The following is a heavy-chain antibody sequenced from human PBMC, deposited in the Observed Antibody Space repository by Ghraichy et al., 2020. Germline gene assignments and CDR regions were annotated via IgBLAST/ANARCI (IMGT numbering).Heavy chain of an antibody. CDR3: ATVSDSGSSTTPDDAFDI. D-gene: IGHD1-26*01. J-gene: IGHJ3*02. CDR2: FDPEDGET. V-gene: IGHV1-24*01. Sequence: ASVKVSCKVSGYTLTELSMHWVRQAPGKGLEWMGGFDPEDGETIYAQKFQGRVTMTEDTSTDTAYMELSSLRSEDTAVYYCATVSDSGSSTTPDDAFDIWGQGTMVTVSS. CDR1: GYTLTELS.